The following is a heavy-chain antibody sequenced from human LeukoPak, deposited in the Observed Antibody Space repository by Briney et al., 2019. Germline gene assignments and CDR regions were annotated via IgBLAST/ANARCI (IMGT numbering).Heavy chain of an antibody. CDR1: GRSISSGDYS. CDR3: AREKGTITMVRGNWFDP. V-gene: IGHV4-30-2*01. CDR2: CYHSGST. D-gene: IGHD3-10*01. J-gene: IGHJ5*02. Sequence: SETLSLTCAVPGRSISSGDYSWSWIRQPPGKGLEWIGYCYHSGSTYYNPSLKSRVTITVDTSKNQFSLKLSSVTAADTAVYYCAREKGTITMVRGNWFDPWGQGTLVTVSS.